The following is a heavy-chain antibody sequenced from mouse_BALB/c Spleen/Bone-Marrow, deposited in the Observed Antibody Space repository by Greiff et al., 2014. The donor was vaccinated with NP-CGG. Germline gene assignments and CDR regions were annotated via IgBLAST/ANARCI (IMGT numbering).Heavy chain of an antibody. V-gene: IGHV1S56*01. CDR3: ARDYDGYAMDY. CDR2: IYPGDGST. Sequence: VNLVESGPELVKPGASVKMSCKASGYTFTSYFIHWVKQRPGQGLEWIGWIYPGDGSTKYNEKFKGKTTLTADKSSSTAYMLLSSLTSEDSAIYFCARDYDGYAMDYWGQGTSVTVSS. D-gene: IGHD2-4*01. CDR1: GYTFTSYF. J-gene: IGHJ4*01.